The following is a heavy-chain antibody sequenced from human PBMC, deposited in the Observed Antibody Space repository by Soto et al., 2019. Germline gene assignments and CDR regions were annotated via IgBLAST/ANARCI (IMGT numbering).Heavy chain of an antibody. CDR1: GFTFDDNT. CDR2: ISWDGGST. CDR3: AKGHRYYYYYGMDV. Sequence: GSLRLSCAASGFTFDDNTMHWVRQAPGKGLEWVSLISWDGGSTYYADSVKGRFTISRDNNKNSLYLQMNSLRTEDTALYYCAKGHRYYYYYGMDVRGQGTTVTVSS. V-gene: IGHV3-43*01. J-gene: IGHJ6*02.